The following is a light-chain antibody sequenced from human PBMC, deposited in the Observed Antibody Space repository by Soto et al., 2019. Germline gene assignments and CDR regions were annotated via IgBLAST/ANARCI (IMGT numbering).Light chain of an antibody. CDR1: SCNIGADNV. J-gene: IGLJ3*02. V-gene: IGLV1-40*01. Sequence: QSVLTQPPSVSGAPGQTVTISCTGTSCNIGADNVVPWYQHLPGTAPKLLIYGDTKRPSGVPDRFSGSKSGTSASLAITGLQAEDEADYYCQSYDSRPCGWVFGGGTKLTVL. CDR2: GDT. CDR3: QSYDSRPCGWV.